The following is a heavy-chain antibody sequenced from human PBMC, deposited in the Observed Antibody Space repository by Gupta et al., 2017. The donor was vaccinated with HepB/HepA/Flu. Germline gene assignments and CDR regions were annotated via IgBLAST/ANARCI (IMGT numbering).Heavy chain of an antibody. CDR1: GFIFSKDA. J-gene: IGHJ5*02. CDR3: VNDPNWEWGA. CDR2: ISGNSDTT. Sequence: EVQLLESGGGLVQSGGSLRISCVASGFIFSKDAMTWVRQAPGKGLEWVSIISGNSDTTHYADSVKGRFTISRDNSKNTVYLQMDSLRAEDTALYYCVNDPNWEWGAWGQGTLVTVSS. V-gene: IGHV3-23*01. D-gene: IGHD7-27*01.